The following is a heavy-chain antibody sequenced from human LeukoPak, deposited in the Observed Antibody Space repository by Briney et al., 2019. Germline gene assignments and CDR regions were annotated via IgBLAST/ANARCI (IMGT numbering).Heavy chain of an antibody. Sequence: PSETLSLTCTVSGYSISSGYYWGWIRQPPGKGLVRIGSIYHSGSTYYNPSLKSRVTISVDTSKNQFSLKLSSVTAADTAVYYCARSPGYSSYGGFDYWGQGTLVTVSS. D-gene: IGHD5-12*01. J-gene: IGHJ4*02. V-gene: IGHV4-38-2*02. CDR3: ARSPGYSSYGGFDY. CDR1: GYSISSGYY. CDR2: IYHSGST.